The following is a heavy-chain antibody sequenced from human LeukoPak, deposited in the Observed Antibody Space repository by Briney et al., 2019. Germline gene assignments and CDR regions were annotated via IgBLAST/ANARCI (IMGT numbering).Heavy chain of an antibody. V-gene: IGHV3-7*01. J-gene: IGHJ4*02. CDR2: IKQDGSEK. Sequence: GGSLRLSCAASGFTFSTYWMSWVRQAPGKGLEWVANIKQDGSEKYYVDSVKGRFTISRDNAKNSLYLQMNSLRAEDTAVYYCARDRFEDYGDTELGYWGQGTLVTVSS. CDR3: ARDRFEDYGDTELGY. D-gene: IGHD4-17*01. CDR1: GFTFSTYW.